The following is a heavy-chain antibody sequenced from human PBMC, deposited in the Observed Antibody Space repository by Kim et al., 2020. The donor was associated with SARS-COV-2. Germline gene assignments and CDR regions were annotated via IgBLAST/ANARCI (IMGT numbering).Heavy chain of an antibody. CDR3: ARDSGGYCSSTSCNSFDY. Sequence: GRFTISKENSKTTMYLHMNSLRAEDTAVYYCARDSGGYCSSTSCNSFDYWGQGTLVTVSS. J-gene: IGHJ4*02. V-gene: IGHV3-30*01. D-gene: IGHD2-2*02.